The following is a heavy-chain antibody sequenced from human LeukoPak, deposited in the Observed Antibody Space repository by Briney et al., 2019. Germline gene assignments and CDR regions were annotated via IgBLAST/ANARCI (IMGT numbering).Heavy chain of an antibody. J-gene: IGHJ3*02. V-gene: IGHV1-2*02. Sequence: ASVEVSRKASGYTFTGYYMHWVRQAHGQGLEWMGWINPNSGGTNYAQKFQGRVTMTRDTSISAAYMELSRLRSDDTAVYYCARDFFMITFGGVINDAFDIWGQGTMVTVSS. D-gene: IGHD3-16*01. CDR2: INPNSGGT. CDR1: GYTFTGYY. CDR3: ARDFFMITFGGVINDAFDI.